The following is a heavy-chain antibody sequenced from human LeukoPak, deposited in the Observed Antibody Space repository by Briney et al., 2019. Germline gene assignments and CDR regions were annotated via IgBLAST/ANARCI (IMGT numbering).Heavy chain of an antibody. CDR3: ARALYSGGFDP. Sequence: PGGSLRLSCVASGFTLSNYAMHWVRQAPGKGLEYVSAISSNGVATYYANSVKGRFTISRDNSKNTLYLQMGSLRAEDMAVYSCARALYSGGFDPWGQGTLVTVSS. J-gene: IGHJ5*02. CDR2: ISSNGVAT. CDR1: GFTLSNYA. V-gene: IGHV3-64*01. D-gene: IGHD2-8*01.